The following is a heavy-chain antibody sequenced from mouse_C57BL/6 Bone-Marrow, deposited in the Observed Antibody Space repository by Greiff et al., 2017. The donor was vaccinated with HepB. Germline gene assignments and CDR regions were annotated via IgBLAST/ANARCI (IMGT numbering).Heavy chain of an antibody. CDR3: ASDLLGYFDV. D-gene: IGHD2-1*01. Sequence: DVKLVESGGGLVQPGGSLSLSCAASGFTFTDYYMSWVRQPPGKALEWLGFIRNKANGYTTEYSASVKGRFTISRDNSQSILYLQMNALRAEDSATYYCASDLLGYFDVWGTGTTVTVSS. CDR1: GFTFTDYY. CDR2: IRNKANGYTT. V-gene: IGHV7-3*01. J-gene: IGHJ1*03.